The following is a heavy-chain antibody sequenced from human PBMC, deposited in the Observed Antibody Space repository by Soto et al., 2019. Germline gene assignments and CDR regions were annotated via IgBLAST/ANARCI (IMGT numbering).Heavy chain of an antibody. D-gene: IGHD1-26*01. V-gene: IGHV3-21*01. CDR3: ATSSQSYSGRGVGY. Sequence: GGSLRLSCAASGFTFSTYSMNLVRQAPGRGLEWVSSISSSSSYIYYADSVKGRFTISRDNAENSLYLQMNSLTAEDTAVYFCATSSQSYSGRGVGYCGMGNLVSVSS. J-gene: IGHJ4*02. CDR1: GFTFSTYS. CDR2: ISSSSSYI.